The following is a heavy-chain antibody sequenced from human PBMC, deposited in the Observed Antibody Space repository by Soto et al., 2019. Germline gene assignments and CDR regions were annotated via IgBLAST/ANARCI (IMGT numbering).Heavy chain of an antibody. CDR3: ARDGLRASVTDPFDY. Sequence: EVQLLESGGGLVQPGGSLRLSCAASGFTFSSYAMNWVRQAPGKGLEWVSVISVSGSSTYYADSVKGRFTISRDSSKNTLYLQMNSLRAEDTAVYYCARDGLRASVTDPFDYWGQGTLVTVSS. CDR1: GFTFSSYA. V-gene: IGHV3-23*01. D-gene: IGHD2-21*02. J-gene: IGHJ4*02. CDR2: ISVSGSST.